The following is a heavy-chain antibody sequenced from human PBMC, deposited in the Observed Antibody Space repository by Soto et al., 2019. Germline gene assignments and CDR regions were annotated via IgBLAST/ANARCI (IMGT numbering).Heavy chain of an antibody. CDR1: GFTLRNYS. J-gene: IGHJ5*02. V-gene: IGHV3-21*01. CDR3: ARPAGWFDP. Sequence: EVQLVESGGGLVKPGGSLRLSCADSGFTLRNYSMNWVRRVPGKGLEWVSSISSSRSYIYYADSVKGRLTISRDNAKNSLYVQMNSLRAEDTAVYYCARPAGWFDPWGRGTLVTVSS. CDR2: ISSSRSYI. D-gene: IGHD6-13*01.